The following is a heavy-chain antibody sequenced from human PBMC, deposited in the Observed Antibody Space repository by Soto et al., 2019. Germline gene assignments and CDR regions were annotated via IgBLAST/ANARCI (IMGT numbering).Heavy chain of an antibody. Sequence: SETLSLTCSVSGGSMSNHYWSWIRQPPGKGLEWIGDIYYSGSTDYNPSLKSRVSISVDTSKSQFFLKLNAVTAADTAVYFCARVSYYYDNSGYSYGWFGPWGQGTLVTVS. J-gene: IGHJ5*02. V-gene: IGHV4-59*11. CDR3: ARVSYYYDNSGYSYGWFGP. D-gene: IGHD3-22*01. CDR2: IYYSGST. CDR1: GGSMSNHY.